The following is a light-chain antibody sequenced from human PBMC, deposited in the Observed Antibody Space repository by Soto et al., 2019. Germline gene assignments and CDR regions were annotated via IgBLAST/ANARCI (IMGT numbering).Light chain of an antibody. CDR2: GAS. Sequence: EIVMTQSPATLSVSPGERATLSCWASQSVTSDLAWYQQKPGQAPRLLIYGASTRATGIPARFSGSGSGTDFTLTLSSLQSEDSAVYYCQQYNNWLITFGQGTRLEIK. V-gene: IGKV3-15*01. CDR3: QQYNNWLIT. J-gene: IGKJ5*01. CDR1: QSVTSD.